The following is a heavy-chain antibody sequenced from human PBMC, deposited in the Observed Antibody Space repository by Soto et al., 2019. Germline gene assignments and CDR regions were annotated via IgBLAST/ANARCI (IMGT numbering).Heavy chain of an antibody. Sequence: EVQLVESGGGLVKPGGSLRLSCAASGFTFRTYSMNWVRQAPGKGLEWVSSISSDISYIYYADSVKGRFTISRDNAKNYLYLQISRLIAEDTAVYHCVASSSYYDFRSGYHSDFDYWGQGTLVTVSS. V-gene: IGHV3-21*01. J-gene: IGHJ4*02. CDR1: GFTFRTYS. CDR2: ISSDISYI. CDR3: VASSSYYDFRSGYHSDFDY. D-gene: IGHD3-3*01.